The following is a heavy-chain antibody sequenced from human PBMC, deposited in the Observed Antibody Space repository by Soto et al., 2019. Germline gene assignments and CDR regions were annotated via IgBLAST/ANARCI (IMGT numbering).Heavy chain of an antibody. CDR2: IYYSGST. J-gene: IGHJ6*02. CDR3: ARVTMVRGYGMDV. V-gene: IGHV4-61*01. CDR1: GGSVSSGSYY. D-gene: IGHD3-10*01. Sequence: TLSLTCTVSGGSVSSGSYYWSWIRQPPGKGLEWIGYIYYSGSTNYNPSLKSRVTISVDTSKNQFSLKLSSVTAADTAVYYCARVTMVRGYGMDVWGQGTTVTASS.